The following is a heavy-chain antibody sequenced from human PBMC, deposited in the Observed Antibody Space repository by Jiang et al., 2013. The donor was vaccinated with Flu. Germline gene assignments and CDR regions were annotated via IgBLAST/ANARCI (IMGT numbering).Heavy chain of an antibody. CDR3: AKSDSGSYMGPIDY. V-gene: IGHV3-9*01. CDR2: ISWNSGSI. Sequence: SGISWNSGSIGYADXVKGRFTISRDNAKNSPYLQMDSLRAEDTALYYCAKSDSGSYMGPIDYWGQGTLVTVSS. J-gene: IGHJ4*02. D-gene: IGHD1-26*01.